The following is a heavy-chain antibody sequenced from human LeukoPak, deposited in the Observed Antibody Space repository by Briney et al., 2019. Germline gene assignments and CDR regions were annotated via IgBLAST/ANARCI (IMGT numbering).Heavy chain of an antibody. D-gene: IGHD2-15*01. CDR2: IYYNGST. CDR1: RGSISSFY. Sequence: SETLSLTRTVSRGSISSFYWSSIPQPPGKGLELIEYIYYNGSTNYNTSLKSRVTISVDKSKNQFSLKLSSVTAADTAVYYCARVVAATFDYWGQGTLVTVSS. V-gene: IGHV4-59*01. CDR3: ARVVAATFDY. J-gene: IGHJ4*02.